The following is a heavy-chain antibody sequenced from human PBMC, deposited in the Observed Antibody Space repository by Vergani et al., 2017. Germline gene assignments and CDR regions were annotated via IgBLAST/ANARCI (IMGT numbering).Heavy chain of an antibody. D-gene: IGHD6-13*01. Sequence: EVQLVQSGAEVKKPGESLKISCKGSGYSFTSYWIGWVRQMPGKGLEGMGIIYPGDSETRYSPSFQGQVTISADKSISTAYLQWSSLKASDTAMYYCARFVIAAARGMDVWGQGTTVTVSS. CDR2: IYPGDSET. V-gene: IGHV5-51*01. J-gene: IGHJ6*02. CDR1: GYSFTSYW. CDR3: ARFVIAAARGMDV.